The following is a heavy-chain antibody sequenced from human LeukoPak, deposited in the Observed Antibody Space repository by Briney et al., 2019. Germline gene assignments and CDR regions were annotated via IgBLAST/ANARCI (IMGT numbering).Heavy chain of an antibody. V-gene: IGHV1-24*01. D-gene: IGHD3-9*01. J-gene: IGHJ5*02. CDR2: FDPEDGET. CDR3: ATWGYDILTGINWFDP. CDR1: GYTLIELS. Sequence: ASVKVSCKVSGYTLIELSMHWVRQAPGKGLEWMGGFDPEDGETIYAQKFQGRVTMTEDTSTDTAYMELNSLRSEDTAVYYCATWGYDILTGINWFDPWGQGTLVTVSS.